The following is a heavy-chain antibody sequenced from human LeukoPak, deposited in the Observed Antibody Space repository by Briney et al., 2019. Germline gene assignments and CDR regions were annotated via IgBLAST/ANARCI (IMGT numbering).Heavy chain of an antibody. D-gene: IGHD1-26*01. CDR1: GYSFTSYG. J-gene: IGHJ3*02. CDR2: ITPIFGTA. CDR3: ARAITRGADAFDI. V-gene: IGHV1-69*13. Sequence: SVKVSCKASGYSFTSYGISWVRQAPGQGLEWMGGITPIFGTANYAQKFQGRVTITADESTSTAYMELSSLRSEDTAVYYCARAITRGADAFDIWGQGTMVTVSS.